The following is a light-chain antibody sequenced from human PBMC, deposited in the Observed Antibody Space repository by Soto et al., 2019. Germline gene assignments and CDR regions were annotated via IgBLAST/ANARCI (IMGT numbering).Light chain of an antibody. CDR3: QQYNIWPWT. J-gene: IGKJ1*01. CDR2: RSS. V-gene: IGKV3D-15*01. Sequence: EIVMTQSTATLSVSPGERTTLSCRASQSVRLNVDWYQQKPGQAPRLLIYRSSTRATGIPARFSGSGSGTEFSLTISSLQSEEFAVYYCQQYNIWPWTFGQGTKVEIK. CDR1: QSVRLN.